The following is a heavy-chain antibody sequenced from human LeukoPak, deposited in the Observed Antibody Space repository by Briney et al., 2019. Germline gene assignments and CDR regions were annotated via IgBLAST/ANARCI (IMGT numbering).Heavy chain of an antibody. J-gene: IGHJ3*02. CDR1: DYSISNTYY. CDR3: AKSNGYGLVDI. Sequence: SETLSLTCTVSDYSISNTYYWVWIRQPPGKGLESIGSISLGGTTHYNPSLKSRVTISLDTSRNQFSLKLTSVTAADTAVYYCAKSNGYGLVDIWGQGTMVTVSS. CDR2: ISLGGTT. V-gene: IGHV4-38-2*02. D-gene: IGHD3-10*01.